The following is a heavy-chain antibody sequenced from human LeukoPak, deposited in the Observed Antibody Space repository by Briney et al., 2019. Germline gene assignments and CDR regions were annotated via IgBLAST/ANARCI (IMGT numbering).Heavy chain of an antibody. V-gene: IGHV3-33*01. CDR2: MWFDGTRE. CDR1: GFPLGSYG. CDR3: GRDLSVGGVEY. Sequence: PGGSLRLSCAASGFPLGSYGTHWARQAPGKGLEWVALMWFDGTRESYTDSVKGRFTISKAISRNTLYLQMDSLRVEDTAVYFCGRDLSVGGVEYRGQGTLVTVSS. J-gene: IGHJ4*02. D-gene: IGHD6-25*01.